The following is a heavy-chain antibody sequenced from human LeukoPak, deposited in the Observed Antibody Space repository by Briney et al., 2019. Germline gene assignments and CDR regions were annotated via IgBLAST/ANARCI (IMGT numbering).Heavy chain of an antibody. CDR1: GFTFSSYS. V-gene: IGHV3-48*01. CDR2: ISSSSSTI. CDR3: VKQLLPTY. Sequence: GGSLRLSCAASGFTFSSYSMNWVRQAPGKGLEWVSYISSSSSTIYYADSVKGRFTISRDNAKNTLYLQMNSLRAEDTAVYYCVKQLLPTYWGQGTLVTVSS. J-gene: IGHJ4*02. D-gene: IGHD2-2*01.